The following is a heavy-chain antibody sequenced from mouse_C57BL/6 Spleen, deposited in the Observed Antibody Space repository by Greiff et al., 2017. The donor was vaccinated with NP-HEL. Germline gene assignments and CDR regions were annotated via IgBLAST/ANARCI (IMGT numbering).Heavy chain of an antibody. CDR3: GYFTTVVATGFDV. CDR2: IDPSDSYT. Sequence: QVQLQQPGAELVRPGTSVKLSCKASGYTFTSYWMHWVKQRPGQGLEWIGVIDPSDSYTNYNQKFKGKATLTVDTSSSTAYMQLSSLTSEDSAVYYCGYFTTVVATGFDVWGTGTTVTVSS. J-gene: IGHJ1*03. D-gene: IGHD1-1*01. CDR1: GYTFTSYW. V-gene: IGHV1-59*01.